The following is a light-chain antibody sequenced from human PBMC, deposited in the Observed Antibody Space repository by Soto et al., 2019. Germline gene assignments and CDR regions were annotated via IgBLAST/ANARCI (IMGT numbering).Light chain of an antibody. CDR2: GAS. J-gene: IGKJ1*01. CDR3: QQYGNSPRT. CDR1: QSVSGTY. Sequence: EIVLTQSPGTLSLSPGERATLSCRASQSVSGTYLAWYQQKPDQAPRLLIYGASSRATGIPDRFSGSGSGTDFALTIRRLEPEDSAVYYCQQYGNSPRTFGQGTKVEIK. V-gene: IGKV3-20*01.